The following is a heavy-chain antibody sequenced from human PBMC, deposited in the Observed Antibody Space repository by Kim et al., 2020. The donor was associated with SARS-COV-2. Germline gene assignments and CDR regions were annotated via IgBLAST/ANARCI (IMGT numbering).Heavy chain of an antibody. CDR1: GGSLSGYY. Sequence: SETLSLTCAVYGGSLSGYYWSWIRQPPGEGLEWIGEINHSGSINYNPSLKSRVTISVDMSKNQFSLKLSSVTAADTAVYYCARGPSAFHFWSASYGMDVWGQGTTGTVSS. CDR3: ARGPSAFHFWSASYGMDV. J-gene: IGHJ6*02. V-gene: IGHV4-34*01. CDR2: INHSGSI. D-gene: IGHD3-3*02.